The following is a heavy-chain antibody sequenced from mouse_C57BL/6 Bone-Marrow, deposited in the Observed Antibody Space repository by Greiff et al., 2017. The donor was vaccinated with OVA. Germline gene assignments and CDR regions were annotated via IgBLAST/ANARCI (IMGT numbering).Heavy chain of an antibody. J-gene: IGHJ1*03. CDR1: GFTFSDYY. Sequence: EVPGVESEGGLVQPGSSMKLSCTASGFTFSDYYMAWVRQVPEKGLEWVANINYDGSSTYFLDSLKSRFIISRDNAKNILDLHMSSLKTEDTATYYGAREGGTGTPYWYFDVWGTGTAVTVTS. CDR3: AREGGTGTPYWYFDV. V-gene: IGHV5-16*01. CDR2: INYDGSST. D-gene: IGHD4-1*01.